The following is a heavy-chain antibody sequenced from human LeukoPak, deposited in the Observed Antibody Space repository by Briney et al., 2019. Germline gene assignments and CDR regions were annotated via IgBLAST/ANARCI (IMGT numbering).Heavy chain of an antibody. CDR1: GYTFTSYG. D-gene: IGHD1-14*01. J-gene: IGHJ6*02. CDR3: ATPPRGYYGMDV. V-gene: IGHV1-18*01. CDR2: ISAYDGNT. Sequence: ASVKVSCKASGYTFTSYGISWVRQAPGQGLEWMGWISAYDGNTNYAQKLQGRVTMTTDTSTSTAYMELRSLRSDDTAVYYCATPPRGYYGMDVWGQGTTVTVSS.